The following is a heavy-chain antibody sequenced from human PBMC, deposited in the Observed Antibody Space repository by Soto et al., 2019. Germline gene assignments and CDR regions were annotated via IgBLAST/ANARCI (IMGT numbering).Heavy chain of an antibody. Sequence: PGGSLRLSCAAAGFTLSNAWMSWVRQAAGKGLEWGGRIKSKTDGGTPDYAAPVKGRFTISRDDSKNTLYLQMNSLKPEDTAVYYCTTEVFPWGGEDWFDPWGEGTLVTVSS. V-gene: IGHV3-15*01. D-gene: IGHD3-16*01. J-gene: IGHJ5*02. CDR3: TTEVFPWGGEDWFDP. CDR2: IKSKTDGGTP. CDR1: GFTLSNAW.